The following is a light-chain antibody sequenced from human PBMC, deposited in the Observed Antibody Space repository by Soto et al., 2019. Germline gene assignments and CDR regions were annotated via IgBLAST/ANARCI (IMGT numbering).Light chain of an antibody. CDR2: GAS. J-gene: IGKJ1*01. CDR3: QQYNNWPPTWT. CDR1: QSVSSSH. V-gene: IGKV3-15*01. Sequence: EIVLTQSPGTLSLSPGERVTLSCRASQSVSSSHLAWYQQKPGQAPRLLIYGASTRATGIPARFSGSGSGTEFTLTISSLQSEDFAVYYCQQYNNWPPTWTFGQGTKVDI.